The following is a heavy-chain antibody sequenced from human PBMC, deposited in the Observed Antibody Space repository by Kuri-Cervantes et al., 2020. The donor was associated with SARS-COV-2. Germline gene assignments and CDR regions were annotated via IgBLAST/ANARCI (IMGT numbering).Heavy chain of an antibody. CDR3: LSYGSGYMGDY. V-gene: IGHV4-4*07. J-gene: IGHJ4*02. Sequence: ESLKISCTVSGGSISSYYWSWIRQPAGKGLEWIGRIYTSGSTNYNPSLKSRVTMSVDTSKNQFSLKLSSVTAADTAVYYCLSYGSGYMGDYWGQGTLVTVSS. CDR2: IYTSGST. CDR1: GGSISSYY. D-gene: IGHD3-10*01.